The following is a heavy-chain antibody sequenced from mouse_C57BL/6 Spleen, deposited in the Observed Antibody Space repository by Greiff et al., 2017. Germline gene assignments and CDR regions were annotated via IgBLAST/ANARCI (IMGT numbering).Heavy chain of an antibody. V-gene: IGHV1-22*01. CDR2: INPNNGGT. Sequence: EVQLQQSGPGLVKPGASVKMSCKASGYTFTDYNMHWVKQSHGKSLEWIGYINPNNGGTSYTQKFKGKATLTVNTSASTAYMELRSLTSEDSAVYYCARDDYDDVFADWGQGTLVTVSA. D-gene: IGHD2-4*01. CDR1: GYTFTDYN. CDR3: ARDDYDDVFAD. J-gene: IGHJ3*01.